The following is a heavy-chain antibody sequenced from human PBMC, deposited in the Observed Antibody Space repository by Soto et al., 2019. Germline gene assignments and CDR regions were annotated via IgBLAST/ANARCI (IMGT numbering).Heavy chain of an antibody. CDR2: IYPADSDT. V-gene: IGHV5-51*01. Sequence: PGESLKISCQASGYYFTPYWIGWVRQMPGKGLEWMGIIYPADSDTRYSPSLQGQVTVSVDKSISTAYLQWSSLKASDTAMYYCARLVGATYYYGMDVWGQGTTVTVSS. J-gene: IGHJ6*02. D-gene: IGHD1-26*01. CDR3: ARLVGATYYYGMDV. CDR1: GYYFTPYW.